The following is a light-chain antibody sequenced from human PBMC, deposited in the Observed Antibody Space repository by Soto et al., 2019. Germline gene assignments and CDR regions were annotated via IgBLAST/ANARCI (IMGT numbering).Light chain of an antibody. Sequence: EIVLTQSPGTLSLSPGERATLSCRASQSVSNLAWYQQKPGQAPRLLIYGTSSSATGIPDRFSGSGSGTDFTLTISRLEPEDFAVYYCQQYGNSPETFGQGTKLEIK. CDR2: GTS. CDR3: QQYGNSPET. CDR1: QSVSN. V-gene: IGKV3-20*01. J-gene: IGKJ2*01.